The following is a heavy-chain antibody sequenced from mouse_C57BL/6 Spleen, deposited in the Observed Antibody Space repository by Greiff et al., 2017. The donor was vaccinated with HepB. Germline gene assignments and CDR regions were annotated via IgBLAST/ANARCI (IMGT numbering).Heavy chain of an antibody. V-gene: IGHV1-59*01. D-gene: IGHD2-1*01. CDR3: ARSGGNYERDY. CDR1: GYTFTSYW. J-gene: IGHJ2*01. CDR2: IDTSDSYT. Sequence: QVQLQQPGAELVRPGPSVKLSCKASGYTFTSYWMHWVKQRPGQGLEWIGVIDTSDSYTNYNQKFKGKATLTVDTSSSTAYMKLSSLTSEDSAVYYCARSGGNYERDYLGQGTTLTVAS.